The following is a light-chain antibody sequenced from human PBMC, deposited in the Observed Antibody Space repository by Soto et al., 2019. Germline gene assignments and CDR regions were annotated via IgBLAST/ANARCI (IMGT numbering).Light chain of an antibody. V-gene: IGLV1-44*01. CDR2: ANN. CDR3: AAWDDSLTGYV. J-gene: IGLJ1*01. CDR1: SSNIGSNT. Sequence: QSVLTQPPSASGTPGQRVTISCSGSSSNIGSNTVNWYQQLPGTAPKLLIHANNQRPSGVPDRFSGSKSGTSASLAISWLQSEEADYYCAAWDDSLTGYVFGPGTKVTVL.